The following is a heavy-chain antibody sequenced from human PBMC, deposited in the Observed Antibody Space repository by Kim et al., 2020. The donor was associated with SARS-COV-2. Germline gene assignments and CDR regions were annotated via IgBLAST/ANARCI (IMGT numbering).Heavy chain of an antibody. Sequence: SETLSLTCTVSGGSISSGGYYWSWIRQHPGKGLEWIGYIYYSGSTYYNPSLKSRVTISVDTSKNQFSLKLSSVTAADTAVYYCARDLFTGSGRTDYWGQGTLVTVSS. J-gene: IGHJ4*02. CDR1: GGSISSGGYY. CDR3: ARDLFTGSGRTDY. V-gene: IGHV4-31*03. D-gene: IGHD6-19*01. CDR2: IYYSGST.